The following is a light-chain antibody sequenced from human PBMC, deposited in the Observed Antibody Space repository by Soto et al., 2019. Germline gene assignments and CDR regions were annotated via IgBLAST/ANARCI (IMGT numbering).Light chain of an antibody. Sequence: EIVMTQSPDTLSVSPGERATLSCSASQRVSSNLAWYQQKPGQAPRLLIYGASTRATGIPARFSGSGSGTEFTLTISSLQSEDFAVYYCQQYNNWPPRGTFGQGTRLEIK. CDR2: GAS. J-gene: IGKJ5*01. CDR3: QQYNNWPPRGT. CDR1: QRVSSN. V-gene: IGKV3-15*01.